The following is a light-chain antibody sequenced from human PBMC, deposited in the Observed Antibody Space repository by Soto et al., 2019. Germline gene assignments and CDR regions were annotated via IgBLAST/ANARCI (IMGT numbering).Light chain of an antibody. CDR3: QQLNSYPLT. Sequence: IQLTQSPSSLSASVGDRVTITCRASQGISSYLAWYQQKPGKAPELLISAASTLQSGVPSRFSGSGSGTAFTLTSSSLQPEDFATYYCQQLNSYPLTFGGGTKVEIK. CDR1: QGISSY. J-gene: IGKJ4*01. CDR2: AAS. V-gene: IGKV1-9*01.